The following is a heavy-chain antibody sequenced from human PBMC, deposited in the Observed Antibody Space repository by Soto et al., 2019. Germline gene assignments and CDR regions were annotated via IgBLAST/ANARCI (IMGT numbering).Heavy chain of an antibody. Sequence: PGESLKISCKGSGYSFTSYWIGWVRQMPGKGLEWMGIIYPGDSDTRYSPSFQGQVTISVDKSITTVFLQWSSLRASDTAMYYCARQIYDSDTGPNFQYYFDSWGQGTPVTVSS. CDR1: GYSFTSYW. CDR3: ARQIYDSDTGPNFQYYFDS. D-gene: IGHD3-22*01. V-gene: IGHV5-51*01. J-gene: IGHJ4*02. CDR2: IYPGDSDT.